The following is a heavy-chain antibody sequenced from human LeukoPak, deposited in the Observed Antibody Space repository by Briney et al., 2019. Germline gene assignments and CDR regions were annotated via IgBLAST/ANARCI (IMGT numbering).Heavy chain of an antibody. J-gene: IGHJ4*02. D-gene: IGHD2-8*02. CDR2: INPGSGSA. CDR3: ARDYTKNWCVDY. Sequence: ASVKVSCKASGYTFTNNLIHWVRQAPGQGLEWMSKINPGSGSATYAQKFQGRVTVSRDMSTNTVYMELRSLRSEDTAVYYCARDYTKNWCVDYWGQGTLVTVSS. CDR1: GYTFTNNL. V-gene: IGHV1-46*01.